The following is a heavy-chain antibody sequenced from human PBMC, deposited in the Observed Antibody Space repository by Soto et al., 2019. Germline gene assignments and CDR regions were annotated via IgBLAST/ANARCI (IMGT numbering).Heavy chain of an antibody. Sequence: GGSLRLSCAASGFTFSSYGMHWVRQAPGKGLEWVAVISYDGSNKYYADSVKGRFTISRDNSKNTLYLQMNSLRAEDTAVYYCAKDSGGVVPAALIPAHTNYFDYWGQGTLVTVSS. V-gene: IGHV3-30*18. CDR1: GFTFSSYG. CDR2: ISYDGSNK. CDR3: AKDSGGVVPAALIPAHTNYFDY. D-gene: IGHD2-2*01. J-gene: IGHJ4*02.